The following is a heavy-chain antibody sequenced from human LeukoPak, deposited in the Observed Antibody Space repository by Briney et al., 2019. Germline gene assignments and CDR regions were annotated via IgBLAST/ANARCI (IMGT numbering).Heavy chain of an antibody. Sequence: ASVKVSCTASGYTFTSYGISWVRQAPGQGLEWMGWISAYNGNTNYAQKLQGRVTMTTDTSTSTAYMELRSLRSDDTAVYYCARALLGSWYNPLSYYYYMDVWGKGTTVTVSS. D-gene: IGHD6-13*01. CDR3: ARALLGSWYNPLSYYYYMDV. J-gene: IGHJ6*03. V-gene: IGHV1-18*01. CDR2: ISAYNGNT. CDR1: GYTFTSYG.